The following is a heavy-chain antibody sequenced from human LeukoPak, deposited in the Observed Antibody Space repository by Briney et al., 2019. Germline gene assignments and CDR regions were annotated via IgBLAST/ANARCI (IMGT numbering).Heavy chain of an antibody. CDR1: EFTFSSYW. V-gene: IGHV3-7*01. D-gene: IGHD2-15*01. J-gene: IGHJ5*02. CDR3: ASEYCSGGSCSKAGFDP. Sequence: GGSLRLSCAASEFTFSSYWMSWVRQAPGKGLEWVANIKQDGSEKYYVDSVKGRFTISRDNAKKSLYLQMNSLRAEDTALYYCASEYCSGGSCSKAGFDPWGQGTLVTVSS. CDR2: IKQDGSEK.